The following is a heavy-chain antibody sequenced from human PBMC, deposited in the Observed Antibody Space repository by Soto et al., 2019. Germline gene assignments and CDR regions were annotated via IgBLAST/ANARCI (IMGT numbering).Heavy chain of an antibody. CDR3: AKGPYTTSWYSYYFDY. D-gene: IGHD6-13*01. CDR2: ISWGGGDT. CDR1: GFPLDDYT. J-gene: IGHJ4*02. V-gene: IGHV3-43*01. Sequence: GGCLRLSCAASGFPLDDYTMHWVRQAPGKGLEWVSLISWGGGDTSYADSVRGRFAISRDNSKSSLFLQMNSLTIEDTAFYYCAKGPYTTSWYSYYFDYWGQGTLVTVSS.